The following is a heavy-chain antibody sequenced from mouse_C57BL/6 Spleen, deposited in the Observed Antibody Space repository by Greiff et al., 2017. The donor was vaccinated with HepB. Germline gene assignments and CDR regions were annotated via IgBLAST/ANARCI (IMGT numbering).Heavy chain of an antibody. J-gene: IGHJ3*01. V-gene: IGHV1-50*01. CDR1: GYTFTSYW. CDR3: ARGAAQATFAY. Sequence: QVHLQQPGAELVKPGASVKLSCKASGYTFTSYWMQWVKQRPGQGLEWIGEIDPSDSYTNYNQKFKGKATLTVDTSSSTAYMQLSSLTSEDSAVYYCARGAAQATFAYWGQGTLVTVSA. CDR2: IDPSDSYT. D-gene: IGHD3-2*02.